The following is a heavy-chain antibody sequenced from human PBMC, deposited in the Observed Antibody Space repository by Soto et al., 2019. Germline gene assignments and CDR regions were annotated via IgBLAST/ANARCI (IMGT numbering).Heavy chain of an antibody. V-gene: IGHV4-39*01. Sequence: QLQLQESGPGLVKPSETLSLTCTVSGDSISSSNYYWGWIRQPPGKGLEWIGSLFYGGSTYYNPSLKSRVTISVDTSKNQLSLKLSSVTAADTAVYYCARHVGPAGPNYWGQGTLVNVSP. J-gene: IGHJ4*02. D-gene: IGHD1-26*01. CDR1: GDSISSSNYY. CDR2: LFYGGST. CDR3: ARHVGPAGPNY.